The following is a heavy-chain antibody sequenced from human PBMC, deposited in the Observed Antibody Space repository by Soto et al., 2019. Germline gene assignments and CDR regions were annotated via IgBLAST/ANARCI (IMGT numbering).Heavy chain of an antibody. Sequence: QVQLVESGGGLVKPGGSLRLSCAATGFTFSASYMSCTRQAPGKGLEFLSHISSSGSCTYNADSVKGRFTISRDNAKNELYLQMSSLRVEDTAVYYCARGGRPDYWGQGTLVTVSS. CDR2: ISSSGSCT. J-gene: IGHJ4*02. V-gene: IGHV3-11*01. CDR1: GFTFSASY. CDR3: ARGGRPDY.